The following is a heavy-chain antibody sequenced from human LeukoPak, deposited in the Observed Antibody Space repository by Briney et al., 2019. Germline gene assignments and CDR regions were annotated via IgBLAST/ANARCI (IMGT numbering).Heavy chain of an antibody. Sequence: ASETLSLTCTVSGGSISSYYWSWIRQPPGKGLEWIGYIYYSGSTNYNPSLKSRVTILVDTSKNQFSLKLSSVTAADTAVYYCARSGYSSSWYGYWGQGTLVTVSS. J-gene: IGHJ4*02. CDR1: GGSISSYY. V-gene: IGHV4-59*01. CDR3: ARSGYSSSWYGY. D-gene: IGHD6-13*01. CDR2: IYYSGST.